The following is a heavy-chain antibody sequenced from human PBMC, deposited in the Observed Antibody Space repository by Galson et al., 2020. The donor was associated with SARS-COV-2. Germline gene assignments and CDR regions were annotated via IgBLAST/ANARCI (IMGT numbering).Heavy chain of an antibody. CDR3: ARDLGYYYDSSGYPLDAFDI. J-gene: IGHJ3*02. CDR2: INPHSGGT. CDR1: GYTFTGYY. Sequence: ASVKVSCKASGYTFTGYYMHWVRQAPGQGLEWMGWINPHSGGTNYAQKFQGRVTMTRDTSISTAYMELSRLRSDDTAVYYCARDLGYYYDSSGYPLDAFDIWGQGTMVTVSS. D-gene: IGHD3-22*01. V-gene: IGHV1-2*02.